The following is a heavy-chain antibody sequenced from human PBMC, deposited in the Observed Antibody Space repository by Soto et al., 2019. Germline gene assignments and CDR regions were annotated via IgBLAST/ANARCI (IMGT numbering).Heavy chain of an antibody. J-gene: IGHJ4*02. CDR3: ARTNSRGHWAAWY. CDR2: FYNGGST. Sequence: SETLSLTCTVSVDSFNSGSYYWSWILQPPGKGLEWIGYFYNGGSTNYNPSLKSRVTISVDTSKNQFSLKLSSVTAADTAVYYCARTNSRGHWAAWYWGQGTLVTVSS. D-gene: IGHD3-22*01. V-gene: IGHV4-61*01. CDR1: VDSFNSGSYY.